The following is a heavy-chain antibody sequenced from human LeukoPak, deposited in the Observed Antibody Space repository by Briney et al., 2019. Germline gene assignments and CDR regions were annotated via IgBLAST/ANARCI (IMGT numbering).Heavy chain of an antibody. CDR3: ARLLTRGTYYYDSSGYYSFDY. J-gene: IGHJ4*02. CDR1: GFTFSDYY. CDR2: ISSSGSTI. D-gene: IGHD3-22*01. Sequence: GGSLRLSCAASGFTFSDYYMSWIRQAPGKGLEWVSYISSSGSTIYYADSAKGRFTISRDNAKNSLYLQMNSLRAEDTAVYYCARLLTRGTYYYDSSGYYSFDYWGQGTLVTVSS. V-gene: IGHV3-11*01.